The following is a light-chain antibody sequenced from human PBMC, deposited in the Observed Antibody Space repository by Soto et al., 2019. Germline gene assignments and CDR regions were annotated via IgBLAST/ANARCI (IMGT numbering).Light chain of an antibody. CDR2: DAS. CDR1: QTVRNNY. CDR3: QQFSSSPPIT. Sequence: EFVLTQSPGTLALSPGERATLSCRASQTVRNNYLAWYQQKPGQAPRLLIYDASSRATGIPDRFSGGGSGTDFTLTISRLEPEDFAVYYGQQFSSSPPITFGQGTRLEIK. V-gene: IGKV3-20*01. J-gene: IGKJ5*01.